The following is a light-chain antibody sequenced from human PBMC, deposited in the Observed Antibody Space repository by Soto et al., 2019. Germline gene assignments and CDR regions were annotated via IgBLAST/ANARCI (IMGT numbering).Light chain of an antibody. J-gene: IGKJ4*01. V-gene: IGKV4-1*01. CDR3: KQYYSTQLN. CDR1: QSVLYSSNNKNY. Sequence: ILITQSPYSLAVSLGERATINFKSSQSVLYSSNNKNYLAWYQQKPGQPPKLLIYWASTRESGVPDRFSGRGPGTDFTPTIRSLHAEDVEVYPCKQYYSTQLNFGGGNKVDIK. CDR2: WAS.